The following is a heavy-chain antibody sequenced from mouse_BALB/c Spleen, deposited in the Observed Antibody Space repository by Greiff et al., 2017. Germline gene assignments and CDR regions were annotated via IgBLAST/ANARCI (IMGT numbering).Heavy chain of an antibody. J-gene: IGHJ3*01. D-gene: IGHD1-1*01. CDR3: ARQITTGGNAWFAY. Sequence: EVKLMESGGGLVQPGGSLKLSCAASGFTFSSYTMSWVRPTPEKRLEWVAYISNGGGSTYYPDTVKGRFTISRDNAKNTLYLQMSSLKSEDTAMYYCARQITTGGNAWFAYWGQGTLVTVSA. V-gene: IGHV5-12-2*01. CDR1: GFTFSSYT. CDR2: ISNGGGST.